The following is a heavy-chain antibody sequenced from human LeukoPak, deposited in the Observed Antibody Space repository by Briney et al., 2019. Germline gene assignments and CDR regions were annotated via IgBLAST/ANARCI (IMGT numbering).Heavy chain of an antibody. CDR2: ISGSGGST. CDR1: GFTFSSYA. CDR3: AKDHEAGGIYYFDY. J-gene: IGHJ4*02. V-gene: IGHV3-23*01. Sequence: GGSLRLSCAASGFTFSSYAMSWVRQAPGNGLEWVSAISGSGGSTYYADSVKGRFTISRDNSKNTLYLQMNSLRAEDTAVYYCAKDHEAGGIYYFDYWGQGTLVTVSS. D-gene: IGHD6-13*01.